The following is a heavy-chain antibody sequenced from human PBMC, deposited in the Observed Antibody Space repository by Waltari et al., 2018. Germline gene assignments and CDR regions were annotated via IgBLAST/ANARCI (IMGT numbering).Heavy chain of an antibody. CDR3: TRNPPGY. CDR2: INSDGTRI. CDR1: GFTFDDYT. J-gene: IGHJ4*02. Sequence: EVQLVESGGVVVQPGGSLRLSCAASGFTFDDYTMHWVRQAPGKGLEWVSRINSDGTRIYDADSVRGRFTISRDSAKSTFYLQMTSLRADDTAVYYCTRNPPGYWGQGTLVTVSS. V-gene: IGHV3-43*01.